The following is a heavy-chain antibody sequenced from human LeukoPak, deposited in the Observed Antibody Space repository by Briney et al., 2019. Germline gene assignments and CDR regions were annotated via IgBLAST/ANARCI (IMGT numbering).Heavy chain of an antibody. CDR1: GGSFSGYY. J-gene: IGHJ6*02. CDR3: ARGRGYSYGSTYYYYYGMDV. D-gene: IGHD5-18*01. V-gene: IGHV4-34*01. CDR2: INHSGST. Sequence: PSETLPLTCAVYGGSFSGYYWSWIRQPPGKGLEWIGEINHSGSTNYNPSLKSRVTISVDTSKNQFSLKLSSVTAADTAVYYCARGRGYSYGSTYYYYYGMDVWGQGTTVTVSS.